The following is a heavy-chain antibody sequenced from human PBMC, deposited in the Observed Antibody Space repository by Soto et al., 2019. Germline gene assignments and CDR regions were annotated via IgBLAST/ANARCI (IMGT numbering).Heavy chain of an antibody. D-gene: IGHD6-13*01. J-gene: IGHJ4*02. Sequence: RXLCAASGFTFTSYTMNWVRQAPGKGLEWVSSISSSSDYIYYADSMKGRVTISRDNAKNSLFLDMNSLTGEDTAVYYCARARVYATGPLDFWGQGTLVTVSS. V-gene: IGHV3-21*06. CDR3: ARARVYATGPLDF. CDR2: ISSSSDYI. CDR1: GFTFTSYT.